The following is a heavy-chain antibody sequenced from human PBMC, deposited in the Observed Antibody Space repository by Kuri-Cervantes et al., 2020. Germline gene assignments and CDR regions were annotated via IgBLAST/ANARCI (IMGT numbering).Heavy chain of an antibody. CDR1: GFTFSSYG. CDR3: ARPRHPRGGYGSGSYPYYYYYMDV. J-gene: IGHJ6*03. Sequence: GGSLRLSCAASGFTFSSYGMHWVRQAPGKGLEWVAVIWYDGCNKYYADSVKGRFTISRDNSKNTLYLQLNSLRAEDTAVYYCARPRHPRGGYGSGSYPYYYYYMDVWGKGTTVTVSS. D-gene: IGHD3-10*01. V-gene: IGHV3-33*01. CDR2: IWYDGCNK.